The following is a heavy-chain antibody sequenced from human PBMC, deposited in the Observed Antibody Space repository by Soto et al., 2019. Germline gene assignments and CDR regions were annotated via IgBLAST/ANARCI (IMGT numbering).Heavy chain of an antibody. CDR2: INHSGTT. CDR1: GGSVSGSF. Sequence: QEQLQQWGAGLLKPSESLSLTCAVYGGSVSGSFWSWISQPPGKGLEWIGEINHSGTTSYSPSLESRVTTSIDTSKNQFSLRMSSVTAADTDIYYCATRYCSDSYCSYFDYWGRGTLVTVSS. CDR3: ATRYCSDSYCSYFDY. D-gene: IGHD2-15*01. V-gene: IGHV4-34*02. J-gene: IGHJ4*02.